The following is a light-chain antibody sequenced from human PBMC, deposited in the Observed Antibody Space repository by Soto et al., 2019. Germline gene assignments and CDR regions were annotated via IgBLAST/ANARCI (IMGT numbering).Light chain of an antibody. V-gene: IGKV1-39*01. Sequence: DIQMTQSPSSLSASVGDRVTITCRASQTISDFLNWYQLKPGKAPKLLIYAASTLHSGVPSRFSGSGSGTDFTLTISRLQPEDFATYTCQQSFSTPRKLGQGTKV. J-gene: IGKJ1*01. CDR3: QQSFSTPRK. CDR2: AAS. CDR1: QTISDF.